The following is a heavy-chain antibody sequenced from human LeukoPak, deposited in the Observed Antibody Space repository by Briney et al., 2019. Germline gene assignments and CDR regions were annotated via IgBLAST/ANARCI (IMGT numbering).Heavy chain of an antibody. D-gene: IGHD6-13*01. CDR2: VNHSGST. V-gene: IGHV4-34*01. J-gene: IGHJ5*02. CDR3: ARALYSSSWYPSPNWFDP. Sequence: SETLSLTCAVYGGSFSGYYWSWIRQPPGKGLEWIGEVNHSGSTNYNPSLKSRVTISVDTSKNQFSLKLSSVTAADTAVYYCARALYSSSWYPSPNWFDPWGQGTLVTVSS. CDR1: GGSFSGYY.